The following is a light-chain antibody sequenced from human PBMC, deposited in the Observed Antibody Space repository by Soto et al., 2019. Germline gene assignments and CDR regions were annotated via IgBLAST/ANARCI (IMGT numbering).Light chain of an antibody. Sequence: EILLTQSPATLSVSPGERATLSCRASQSVSRYLAWYQQKPGQAPRLLIYGASTRATGIPARFSGSGSGTEFTLTISSLQSEDFAIYYCQQYNNWPPYTFGQGTKLEIK. CDR3: QQYNNWPPYT. CDR1: QSVSRY. V-gene: IGKV3-15*01. J-gene: IGKJ2*01. CDR2: GAS.